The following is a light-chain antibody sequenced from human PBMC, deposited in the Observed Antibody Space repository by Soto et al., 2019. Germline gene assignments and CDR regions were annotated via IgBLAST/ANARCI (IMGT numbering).Light chain of an antibody. Sequence: EIVMTQSPATLSVSPGERATLSCRASQSVSSDLAWYQQKPGQAPRLLIYGASTRATGIPSRFSGSGSGTEFTLTISSLQSEDLAFYYGQQFNKWPLTFGGGTKVEIK. CDR1: QSVSSD. CDR3: QQFNKWPLT. J-gene: IGKJ4*01. CDR2: GAS. V-gene: IGKV3-15*01.